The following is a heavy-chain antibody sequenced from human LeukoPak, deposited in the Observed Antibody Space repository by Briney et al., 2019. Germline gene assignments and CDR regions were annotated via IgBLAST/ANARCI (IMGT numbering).Heavy chain of an antibody. J-gene: IGHJ6*02. CDR1: GGSISSGGYS. CDR2: IYHSGST. Sequence: PSETLSLTCAVSGGSISSGGYSWSWIRQPPGKGLEWIGYIYHSGSTYYNPSLKSRVTISVDRSKNQFSLKLSSVTAADTAVYYRARGRGGSPMEYYGMDVWGQGTTVTVSS. V-gene: IGHV4-30-2*01. D-gene: IGHD2-15*01. CDR3: ARGRGGSPMEYYGMDV.